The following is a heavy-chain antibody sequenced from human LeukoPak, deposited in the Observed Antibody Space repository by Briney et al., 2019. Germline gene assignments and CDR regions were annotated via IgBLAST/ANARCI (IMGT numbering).Heavy chain of an antibody. CDR1: GYTFTSFA. V-gene: IGHV7-4-1*02. CDR3: ARVDGGWYRIYYYYYMDV. D-gene: IGHD6-19*01. J-gene: IGHJ6*03. Sequence: ASVKVSCKASGYTFTSFAINWVRQAPGQGLEWMGWINTNTGNPTYAQGFTGRFVFSLDTSVTTAYLQISSLKAEDTAVYYCARVDGGWYRIYYYYYMDVWGKGTTVTVSS. CDR2: INTNTGNP.